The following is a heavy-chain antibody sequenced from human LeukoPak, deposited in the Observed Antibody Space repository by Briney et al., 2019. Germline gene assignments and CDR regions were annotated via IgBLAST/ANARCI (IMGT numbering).Heavy chain of an antibody. Sequence: GESLQISCKGSGYGFTSYWIGWVRPMPGKGLEWMGIIYPGDSDTRYSPSFQGQVTISADKSISTAYLQWSSLKASDTAMYYCARQTTNWFDPWGQGTLVTVSS. CDR1: GYGFTSYW. D-gene: IGHD4-17*01. CDR3: ARQTTNWFDP. J-gene: IGHJ5*02. CDR2: IYPGDSDT. V-gene: IGHV5-51*01.